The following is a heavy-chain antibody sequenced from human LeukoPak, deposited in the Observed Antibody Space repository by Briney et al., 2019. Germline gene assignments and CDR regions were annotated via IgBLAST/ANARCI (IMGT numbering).Heavy chain of an antibody. J-gene: IGHJ4*02. D-gene: IGHD5-24*01. CDR3: TRGRGWLPDC. CDR1: GGSISSYY. CDR2: IYYSGST. V-gene: IGHV4-59*01. Sequence: SETLSLTCTVSGGSISSYYWSWIRQPPGKGLEWIGYIYYSGSTNFTPSLKSRVTMSVDTSKNQISLKLSSVTAADTAVYYCTRGRGWLPDCWGQGTLVTVSS.